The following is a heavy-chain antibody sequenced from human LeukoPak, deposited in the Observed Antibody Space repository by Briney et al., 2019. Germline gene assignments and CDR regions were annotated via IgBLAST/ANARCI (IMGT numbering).Heavy chain of an antibody. CDR1: GGSISSSSYY. CDR3: ARGTITMVRGVIGNWFDP. J-gene: IGHJ5*02. CDR2: IYYSGST. V-gene: IGHV4-39*07. D-gene: IGHD3-10*01. Sequence: SETLSLTCTVSGGSISSSSYYWGWIRQPPGKGLVWIGSIYYSGSTYYNPSLKSRVTISVDTSKNQFSLKLSSVTAADTAVYYCARGTITMVRGVIGNWFDPWGQGTLVTVSS.